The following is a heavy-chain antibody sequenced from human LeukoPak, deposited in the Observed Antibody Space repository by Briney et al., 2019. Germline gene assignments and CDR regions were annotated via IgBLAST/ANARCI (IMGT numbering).Heavy chain of an antibody. Sequence: PSETLSLTCTVSGGSISSYYWSWIRQPPGKGLEWIGYIYYSGSTNYNPSLKSRVIISVDTSKNQFSLKLSSVTAADTAVYYCARDGGEMATTDAFDIWGQGTMVTVSS. CDR2: IYYSGST. J-gene: IGHJ3*02. D-gene: IGHD5-24*01. CDR3: ARDGGEMATTDAFDI. V-gene: IGHV4-59*01. CDR1: GGSISSYY.